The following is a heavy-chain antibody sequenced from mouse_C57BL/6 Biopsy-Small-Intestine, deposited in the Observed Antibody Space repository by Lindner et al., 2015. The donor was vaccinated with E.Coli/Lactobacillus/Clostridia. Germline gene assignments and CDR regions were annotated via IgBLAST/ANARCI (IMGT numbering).Heavy chain of an antibody. J-gene: IGHJ1*01. CDR1: GYTLTGFY. CDR2: INPNSGDT. Sequence: SVKVSCKASGYTLTGFYIHWVRQAPGQGFEWMGWINPNSGDTNYAQNFQGRVTMTRDTSIGTAYMELTRLRPDDTAVYYCARHFGVVKDYYYFYGVDVWGHGTTVTVSS. V-gene: IGHV1-53*01. CDR3: ARHFGVVKDYYYFYGVDV. D-gene: IGHD1-1*02.